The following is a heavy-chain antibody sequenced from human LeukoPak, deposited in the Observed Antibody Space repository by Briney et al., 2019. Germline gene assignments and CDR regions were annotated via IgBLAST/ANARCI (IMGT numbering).Heavy chain of an antibody. Sequence: PSETLSLTCTVSGGSISSYYWSWIRQPPGKGLEWIGYIYYSGSTNYNPSLKSRVTISVDTFKNQFSLKLSSVTAADTAVYYCAREENAVFDYWGQGTLVTVSS. CDR3: AREENAVFDY. CDR1: GGSISSYY. V-gene: IGHV4-59*01. J-gene: IGHJ4*02. D-gene: IGHD2-2*01. CDR2: IYYSGST.